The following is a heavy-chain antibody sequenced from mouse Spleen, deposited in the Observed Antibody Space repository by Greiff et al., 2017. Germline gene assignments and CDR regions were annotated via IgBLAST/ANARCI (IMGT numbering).Heavy chain of an antibody. Sequence: EVHLVESGGGLVKLGGSLKLSCAASGFTFSSYAMSWVRQTPEKRLEWVATISSGGGNTYYPDSVKGRFTISRDNAKNTLYLQMSSLKSEDTAMYYCARRDYRYDAGFDYWGQGTTLTVSS. CDR1: GFTFSSYA. CDR2: ISSGGGNT. J-gene: IGHJ2*01. D-gene: IGHD2-14*01. V-gene: IGHV5-9-3*01. CDR3: ARRDYRYDAGFDY.